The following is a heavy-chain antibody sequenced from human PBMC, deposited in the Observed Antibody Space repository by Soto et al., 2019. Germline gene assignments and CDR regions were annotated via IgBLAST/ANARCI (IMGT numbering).Heavy chain of an antibody. CDR2: ISYDGSNK. D-gene: IGHD3-22*01. Sequence: GGSLRLSCAASGFTFSSYGMHWVRQAPGKGLEWVAVISYDGSNKYYADSVKGRFAISRDNSKNTLYLQMNSLRAEDTAVYYCAKEYYDSSGYYSTFWGQGTLVTVSS. J-gene: IGHJ4*02. V-gene: IGHV3-30*18. CDR3: AKEYYDSSGYYSTF. CDR1: GFTFSSYG.